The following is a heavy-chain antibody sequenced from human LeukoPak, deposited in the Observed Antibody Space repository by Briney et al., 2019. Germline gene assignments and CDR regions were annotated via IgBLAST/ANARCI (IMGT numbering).Heavy chain of an antibody. CDR2: MNPNSGNT. CDR1: GYTFTSYD. J-gene: IGHJ4*02. Sequence: ASVTVSCTASGYTFTSYDNNWVRQATGQAPEWMEWMNPNSGNTGNAQKFQGRVTITRNTSISTAYMELSSLRSEDTAVYYCARVRNRGYDYADYWGQGTLVTVSS. CDR3: ARVRNRGYDYADY. V-gene: IGHV1-8*03. D-gene: IGHD5-12*01.